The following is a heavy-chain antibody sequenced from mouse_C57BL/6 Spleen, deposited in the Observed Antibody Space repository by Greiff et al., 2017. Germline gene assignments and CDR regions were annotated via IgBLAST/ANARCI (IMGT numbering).Heavy chain of an antibody. J-gene: IGHJ2*01. CDR3: ARWDGYGSSYYFDY. CDR1: GFTFTDYY. V-gene: IGHV7-3*01. D-gene: IGHD1-1*01. Sequence: EVMLVESGGGLVQPGGSLSLSCAASGFTFTDYYMSWVRQPPGKALEWLGFIRNKANGYTTEYSASVKGRFTISRDNSQSILYLQRNALRAEDSATYYCARWDGYGSSYYFDYWGQGTTLTVSS. CDR2: IRNKANGYTT.